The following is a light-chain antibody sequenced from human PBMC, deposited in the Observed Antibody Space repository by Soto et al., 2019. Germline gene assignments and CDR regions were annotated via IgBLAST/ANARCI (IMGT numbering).Light chain of an antibody. J-gene: IGKJ5*01. CDR3: QQSYRAVT. Sequence: DIHMTQSPSCRSASVVDIMISTCRASQSVSSYLNWYQQKPGKAPRLLIYAASHLQTGVPSRFRGTGSATHFTLTISSLQPEDFATYYCQQSYRAVTFGQGTRLEI. V-gene: IGKV1-39*01. CDR2: AAS. CDR1: QSVSSY.